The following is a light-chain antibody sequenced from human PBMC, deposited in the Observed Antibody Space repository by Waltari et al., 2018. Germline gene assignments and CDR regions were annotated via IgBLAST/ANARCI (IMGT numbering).Light chain of an antibody. J-gene: IGLJ2*01. CDR1: SSDVGGFNY. V-gene: IGLV2-11*01. CDR3: CSYAGSYTPVV. CDR2: DVS. Sequence: QSALTQPRSVSGSPGQSVTISCTGTSSDVGGFNYVSWYQQPPGKAPKLMIYDVSKRPSGVPDRFSGSKSGNTASLTISGLQAEDEADYYCCSYAGSYTPVVFGGGTKLTVL.